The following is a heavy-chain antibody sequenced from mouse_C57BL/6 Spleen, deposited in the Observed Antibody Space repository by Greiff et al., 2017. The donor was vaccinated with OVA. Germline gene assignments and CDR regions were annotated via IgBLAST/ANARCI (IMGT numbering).Heavy chain of an antibody. CDR2: ISSGGDYI. D-gene: IGHD2-4*01. Sequence: EVHLVESGEGLVKPGGSLKLSCAASGFTFSSYAMSWVRQTPEKRLEWVAYISSGGDYIYYADTVKGRFTISRDNARNTLYLQMSSLKSEDTAMYYCTRDRGLRNYFDYWGQGTTLTVSS. CDR3: TRDRGLRNYFDY. J-gene: IGHJ2*01. V-gene: IGHV5-9-1*02. CDR1: GFTFSSYA.